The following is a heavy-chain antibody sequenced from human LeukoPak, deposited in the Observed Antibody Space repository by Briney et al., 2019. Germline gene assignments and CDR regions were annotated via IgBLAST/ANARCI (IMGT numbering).Heavy chain of an antibody. J-gene: IGHJ6*02. D-gene: IGHD3-3*01. V-gene: IGHV3-66*01. CDR3: ARGGITIFGVVIIPNYYYGMDV. Sequence: QPGGSLRLSCAASGFTVSSNYMSWVRQAPGKGLEWVSVIYSGGSTYYADSVKGRFTISRDNSKNTLYLQMNSLRAEDTAVYYCARGGITIFGVVIIPNYYYGMDVWGQGTTVTVSS. CDR2: IYSGGST. CDR1: GFTVSSNY.